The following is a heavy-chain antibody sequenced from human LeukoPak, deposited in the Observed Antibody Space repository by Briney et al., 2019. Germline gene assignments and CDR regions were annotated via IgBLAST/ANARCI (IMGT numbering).Heavy chain of an antibody. CDR1: GFTFSNYA. J-gene: IGHJ4*02. CDR2: ISGSGGST. CDR3: AKAQVVVAATSHFDY. D-gene: IGHD2-15*01. Sequence: PGGSLRLSCAACGFTFSNYAMSWVRQAPGKGLEWVSAISGSGGSTYYADSVKGRFTISRDNSKNTLYLQMNSLRAEDTAVYYCAKAQVVVAATSHFDYWGQGTLVTVSS. V-gene: IGHV3-23*01.